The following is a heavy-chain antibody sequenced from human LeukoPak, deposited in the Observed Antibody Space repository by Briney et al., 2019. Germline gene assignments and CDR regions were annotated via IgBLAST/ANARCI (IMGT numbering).Heavy chain of an antibody. V-gene: IGHV4-59*01. J-gene: IGHJ4*02. CDR1: GGSISSYY. CDR2: IYYSGST. D-gene: IGHD2-21*02. CDR3: ARGGGDWSPRWYFDY. Sequence: SETLSLTCIVSGGSISSYYWSWIRQPPGKGLEWIGCIYYSGSTNYNPSLKSRVTISVDTSKNQFSLKLSSVTAADTAVYYCARGGGDWSPRWYFDYWGQGTLVTVSS.